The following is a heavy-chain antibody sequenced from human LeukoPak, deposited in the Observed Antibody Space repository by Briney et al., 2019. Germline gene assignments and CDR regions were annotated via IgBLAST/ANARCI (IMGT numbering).Heavy chain of an antibody. D-gene: IGHD5-18*01. Sequence: GESLKISCKGSGYSFTSYWIGWVRQMPGKGLEWMGIIYPGDSDTRYSPSFQGQVTISADKSISTAYLQWSSLKASDTAMYYCARHPPGGYSYDGRAFDIWGQGTMVTVSS. CDR3: ARHPPGGYSYDGRAFDI. J-gene: IGHJ3*02. V-gene: IGHV5-51*01. CDR2: IYPGDSDT. CDR1: GYSFTSYW.